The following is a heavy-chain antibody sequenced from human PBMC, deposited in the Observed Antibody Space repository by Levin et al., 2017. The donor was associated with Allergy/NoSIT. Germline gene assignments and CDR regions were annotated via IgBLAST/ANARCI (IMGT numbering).Heavy chain of an antibody. CDR3: ARGNPPIVVVPAA. CDR2: IKQDGSEK. J-gene: IGHJ4*02. CDR1: GFTFSSYW. D-gene: IGHD2-2*01. V-gene: IGHV3-7*01. Sequence: GESLKISCAASGFTFSSYWMSWVRQAPGKGLEWVANIKQDGSEKYYVDSVKGRFTISRDNAKNSLYLQMNSLRAEDTAVYYCARGNPPIVVVPAARGQGTLVTVSS.